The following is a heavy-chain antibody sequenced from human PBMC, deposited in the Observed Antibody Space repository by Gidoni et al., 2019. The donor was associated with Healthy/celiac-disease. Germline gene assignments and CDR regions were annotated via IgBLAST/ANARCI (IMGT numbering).Heavy chain of an antibody. V-gene: IGHV1-18*01. CDR3: ARQLWGDAFDI. D-gene: IGHD3-10*01. J-gene: IGHJ3*02. CDR1: GYTFTSSG. Sequence: QVQFVQSGAEVKKPGASVKVSCKAAGYTFTSSGISWVRQAPGQGLEWMGWISAYKGNTRCTQKVQGRVTMTTDTSTSTAYMELRSLRSDDTAVYYCARQLWGDAFDIWGQGTMVTVSS. CDR2: ISAYKGNT.